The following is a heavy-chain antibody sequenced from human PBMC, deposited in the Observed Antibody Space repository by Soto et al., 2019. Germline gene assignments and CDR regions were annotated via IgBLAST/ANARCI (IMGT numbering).Heavy chain of an antibody. CDR3: ATTSASKGYFDY. J-gene: IGHJ4*02. D-gene: IGHD6-13*01. Sequence: QVQLVQSGGEVKKPGASVKVSCKASGYTFTSYGISWVRQAPGQGLEWMGWISGYNDETNYAQRLQGRVTMTTDTSTSTAYMELRSPRNDAAAVYYCATTSASKGYFDYWGQGTLVTVSP. CDR2: ISGYNDET. CDR1: GYTFTSYG. V-gene: IGHV1-18*04.